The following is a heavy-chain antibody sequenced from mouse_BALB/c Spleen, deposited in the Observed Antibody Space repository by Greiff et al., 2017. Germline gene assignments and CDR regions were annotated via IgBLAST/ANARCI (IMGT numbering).Heavy chain of an antibody. CDR3: ARGDYRYDRGLDY. Sequence: EVKLVESGGGLVKPGGSLKLSCAASGFTFSSYAMSWVRQTPEKRLEWVASISSGGSTYYPDSVKGRFTISRDNARNILYLQMSSLRSEDTAMYYCARGDYRYDRGLDYWGQGTSVTVSS. CDR1: GFTFSSYA. D-gene: IGHD2-14*01. J-gene: IGHJ4*01. CDR2: ISSGGST. V-gene: IGHV5-6-5*01.